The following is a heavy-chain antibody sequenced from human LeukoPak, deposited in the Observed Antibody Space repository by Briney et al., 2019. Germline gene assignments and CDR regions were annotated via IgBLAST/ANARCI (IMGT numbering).Heavy chain of an antibody. J-gene: IGHJ4*02. CDR2: MNPNSGNT. V-gene: IGHV1-8*01. D-gene: IGHD2-15*01. CDR3: ARGLVVVAATPY. CDR1: GYTFTSYD. Sequence: ASVKVSCKASGYTFTSYDINWVRQATGQGLEWMGWMNPNSGNTGYAQKFQGRVTMTRNTSISTAYMELSSLRSEGTAVYYCARGLVVVAATPYWGQGTLVTVSS.